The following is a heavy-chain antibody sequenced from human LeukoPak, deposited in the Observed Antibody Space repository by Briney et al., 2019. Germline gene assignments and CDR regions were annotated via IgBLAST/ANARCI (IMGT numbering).Heavy chain of an antibody. J-gene: IGHJ4*02. CDR3: VRGSGYDFFDY. V-gene: IGHV3-21*01. Sequence: GGSLRLSCAASGFTFSTYNMNWVRQAPGKGLEWVSSITTTSNDVYYADSVKGRFTISRDNPRNSLYLQTNSLRAEDTAVYYCVRGSGYDFFDYWGQGTLVTVSS. CDR1: GFTFSTYN. D-gene: IGHD5-12*01. CDR2: ITTTSNDV.